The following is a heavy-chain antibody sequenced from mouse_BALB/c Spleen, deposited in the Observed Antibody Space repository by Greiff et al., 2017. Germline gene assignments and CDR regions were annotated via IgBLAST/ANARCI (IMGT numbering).Heavy chain of an antibody. Sequence: QVQLKESGAELARPGASVKMSCKASGYTFTSYTMHWVKQRPGQGLEWIGYINPSSGYTNYNQKFKDKATLTADKSSSTAYMQLSSLTSEDSAVYYCARGRYDEGANYWGQGTTLTVSS. V-gene: IGHV1-4*01. CDR2: INPSSGYT. CDR3: ARGRYDEGANY. CDR1: GYTFTSYT. J-gene: IGHJ2*01. D-gene: IGHD2-14*01.